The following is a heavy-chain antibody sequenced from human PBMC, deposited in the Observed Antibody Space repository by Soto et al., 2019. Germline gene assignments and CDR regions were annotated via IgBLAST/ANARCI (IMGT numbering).Heavy chain of an antibody. Sequence: NPSETLSLTCTVSGGSISSGDYYWSWIRQPPGKGLEWIGYIYYSGSTYYNPSLKSRVTISVDTSKNQFSLKLSSVTAADTAVYYCARGCGAAPPSYYYGMDVWGQGTTVTVSS. D-gene: IGHD2-15*01. CDR3: ARGCGAAPPSYYYGMDV. CDR2: IYYSGST. CDR1: GGSISSGDYY. J-gene: IGHJ6*02. V-gene: IGHV4-30-4*01.